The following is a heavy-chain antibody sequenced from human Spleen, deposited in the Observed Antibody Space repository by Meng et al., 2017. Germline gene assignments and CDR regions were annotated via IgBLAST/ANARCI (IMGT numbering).Heavy chain of an antibody. Sequence: VGAGGGLVQPGGSLILSLAVFGFTFSTCGMTWVRQAAGKGLEWVGRIGGRRKSYAAAYAAPVRGRFTISRDDSRNTAYLQMNSLKTEDSAVYYCTIYIRGHIWGQGTMVTVSS. J-gene: IGHJ3*02. CDR2: IGGRRKSYAA. CDR1: GFTFSTCG. V-gene: IGHV3-73*01. CDR3: TIYIRGHI. D-gene: IGHD6-19*01.